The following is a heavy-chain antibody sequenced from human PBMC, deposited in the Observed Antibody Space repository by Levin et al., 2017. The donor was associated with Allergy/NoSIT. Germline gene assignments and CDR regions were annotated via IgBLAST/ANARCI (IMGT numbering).Heavy chain of an antibody. D-gene: IGHD3-16*02. Sequence: PSETLSLTCAVYGGSFSGYYWSWIRQPPGKGLEWIGEINHSGSTNYNPSLKSRVTISVDTSKNQFSLKLSSVTAADTAVYYCARARTSVYYDYIWGSYRYNRGFDYWGQGTLVTVSS. CDR1: GGSFSGYY. V-gene: IGHV4-34*01. J-gene: IGHJ4*02. CDR3: ARARTSVYYDYIWGSYRYNRGFDY. CDR2: INHSGST.